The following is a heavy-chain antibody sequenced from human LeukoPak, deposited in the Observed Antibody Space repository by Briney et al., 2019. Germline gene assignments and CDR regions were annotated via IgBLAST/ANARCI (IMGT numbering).Heavy chain of an antibody. CDR3: TTDGYYYDSSGYYYRLDAFDI. D-gene: IGHD3-22*01. CDR1: GFTFSNTW. V-gene: IGHV3-15*01. J-gene: IGHJ3*02. CDR2: IKSKTDGGTT. Sequence: GGSLRLSCAASGFTFSNTWMSWVRQAPGKGLERVGRIKSKTDGGTTDYAAPVKGRFTISRDDSKNTLYLQMNSLKTEDTAVYYCTTDGYYYDSSGYYYRLDAFDIWGQGTMVTVSS.